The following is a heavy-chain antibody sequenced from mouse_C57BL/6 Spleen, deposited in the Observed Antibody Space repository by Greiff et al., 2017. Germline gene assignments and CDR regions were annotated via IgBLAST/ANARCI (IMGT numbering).Heavy chain of an antibody. Sequence: VQLQQSGTVLARPGASVKMSCKTSGYTFTSYWMHWVKQRPGQGLEWIGAIYPGNSDTSYNQKFKGKAKLTAVTSASTAYMELSSLTNEDSAVYYCTRDITTSFAYWGQGTLVTVSA. D-gene: IGHD1-1*01. CDR2: IYPGNSDT. J-gene: IGHJ3*01. CDR1: GYTFTSYW. CDR3: TRDITTSFAY. V-gene: IGHV1-5*01.